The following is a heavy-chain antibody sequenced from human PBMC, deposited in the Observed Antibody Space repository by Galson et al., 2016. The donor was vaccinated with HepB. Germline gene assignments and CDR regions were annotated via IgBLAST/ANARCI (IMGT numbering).Heavy chain of an antibody. CDR1: GGSVSSISYS. J-gene: IGHJ4*02. Sequence: SETLSLTCTVSGGSVSSISYSWGWIRQPPGKGLEWIGSIYHTGTTYYNPSPRSRVTISIDTSENQFSLKLTSVTAADTAIYYCARHPLSYEDFGGYFDYWGQGTLVTVSS. CDR2: IYHTGTT. V-gene: IGHV4-39*01. D-gene: IGHD4-23*01. CDR3: ARHPLSYEDFGGYFDY.